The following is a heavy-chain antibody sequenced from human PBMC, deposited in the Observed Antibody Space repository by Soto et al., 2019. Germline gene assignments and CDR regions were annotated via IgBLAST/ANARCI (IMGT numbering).Heavy chain of an antibody. CDR1: GFTFSDHY. Sequence: QVQLVESGGGLVKPGGSLRLSCAASGFTFSDHYMSWIRQAPGKGLEWVSYISRSGSTIYNADSVKGRFTISRDNAKNSLYLQMNSLRAEDTAVYYCARVFCISTSCYDWYYYYGMDVWGQGTTVTVSS. CDR3: ARVFCISTSCYDWYYYYGMDV. D-gene: IGHD2-2*01. V-gene: IGHV3-11*01. CDR2: ISRSGSTI. J-gene: IGHJ6*02.